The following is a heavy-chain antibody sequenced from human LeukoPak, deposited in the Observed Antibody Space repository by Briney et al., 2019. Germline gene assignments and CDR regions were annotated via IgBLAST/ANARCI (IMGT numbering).Heavy chain of an antibody. V-gene: IGHV1-2*02. CDR2: INPNSGGT. J-gene: IGHJ4*02. CDR3: ARDLVDWMNTVTNYFDY. CDR1: GYTFTDYY. Sequence: ASVKVSCKASGYTFTDYYIHWVRQAPGQGLEWMGWINPNSGGTNYAHKFQGRVTMTRDTSISTAYVELTSLRSDDTAVYYCARDLVDWMNTVTNYFDYWGQGTLITVSS. D-gene: IGHD4-17*01.